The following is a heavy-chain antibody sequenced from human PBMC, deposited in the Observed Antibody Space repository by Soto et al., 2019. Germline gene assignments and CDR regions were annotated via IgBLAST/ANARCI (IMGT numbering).Heavy chain of an antibody. CDR2: IKSKTDGGTT. V-gene: IGHV3-15*07. J-gene: IGHJ6*02. CDR1: GFTFNNSW. Sequence: GGYLRLSCAASGFTFNNSWMNWARQAPGKGLEWVGRIKSKTDGGTTDYAAPVKGRFTISRDDSKNTLYLQMSSLKTEDTAVYYCTTLPSRWSGYARDVWGQGTTVTVSS. D-gene: IGHD3-3*01. CDR3: TTLPSRWSGYARDV.